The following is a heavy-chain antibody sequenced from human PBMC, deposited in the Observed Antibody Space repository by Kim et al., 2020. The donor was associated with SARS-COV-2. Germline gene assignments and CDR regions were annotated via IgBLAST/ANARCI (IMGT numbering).Heavy chain of an antibody. CDR2: IYTSGST. J-gene: IGHJ4*02. V-gene: IGHV4-4*07. Sequence: SETLSLTCTVSGGSISSYYWSWIRQPAGKGLEWIGRIYTSGSTNYNPSLKSRVTMSVDTSKNQFSLKLSSVTAADTAVYYCARDTPYYDFWSGYPAPFDYWGQGTLVTVSS. CDR1: GGSISSYY. CDR3: ARDTPYYDFWSGYPAPFDY. D-gene: IGHD3-3*01.